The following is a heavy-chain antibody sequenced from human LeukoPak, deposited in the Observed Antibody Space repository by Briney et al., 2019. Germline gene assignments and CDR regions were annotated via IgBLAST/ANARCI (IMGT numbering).Heavy chain of an antibody. Sequence: PGGSLRLSCAASGFTFSSYWMHWVRQAPGKGLVWVSRINSDGGSTSYADSVKGRFTISRDNAKNTLYLQMNSLRAEDTAVYYCARAYYDSSGYCDYWGQGTLVTVSS. CDR3: ARAYYDSSGYCDY. V-gene: IGHV3-74*01. CDR1: GFTFSSYW. CDR2: INSDGGST. D-gene: IGHD3-22*01. J-gene: IGHJ4*02.